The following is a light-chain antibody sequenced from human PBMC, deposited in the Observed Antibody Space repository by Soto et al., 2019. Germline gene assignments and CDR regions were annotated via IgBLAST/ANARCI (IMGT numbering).Light chain of an antibody. CDR2: GAS. V-gene: IGKV3-15*01. J-gene: IGKJ1*01. Sequence: EIVMTQSPATLSVSPGERATLSCRASQHIRTDLAWYQQRPGQAPRLLIYGASTRATGIPARFSGSGSGTEFTLTISSLQSEDFAVYYCQQYNNWPRTFGQGTKVDIK. CDR1: QHIRTD. CDR3: QQYNNWPRT.